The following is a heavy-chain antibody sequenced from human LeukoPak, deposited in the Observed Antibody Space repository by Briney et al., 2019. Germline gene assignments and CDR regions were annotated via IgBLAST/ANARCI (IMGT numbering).Heavy chain of an antibody. V-gene: IGHV3-23*01. D-gene: IGHD3-16*01. CDR2: ISGGGGTT. J-gene: IGHJ4*02. CDR3: AKDANDYVPLGGL. CDR1: GFTFSSYG. Sequence: GGSLRLSCAASGFTFSSYGMAWVRQAPGKGLEWVSAISGGGGTTYYADSVKGRFTISRDNSKNTLYLQMNSLRAEDTAVYYCAKDANDYVPLGGLWGQGTLVTVSS.